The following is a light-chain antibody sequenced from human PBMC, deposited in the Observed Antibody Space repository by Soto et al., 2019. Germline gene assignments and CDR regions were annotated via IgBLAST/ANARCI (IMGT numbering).Light chain of an antibody. Sequence: QSALTQPASVSGSPGQSITISCTGTSSDIGFYNYVSWYQQHPGKAPKLMIYEVSNRPSGISSRFSGSKSGNTASLTISGLQGEDEADYYCSSFTKTSTRVFGTGTKLTVL. CDR3: SSFTKTSTRV. V-gene: IGLV2-14*01. J-gene: IGLJ1*01. CDR1: SSDIGFYNY. CDR2: EVS.